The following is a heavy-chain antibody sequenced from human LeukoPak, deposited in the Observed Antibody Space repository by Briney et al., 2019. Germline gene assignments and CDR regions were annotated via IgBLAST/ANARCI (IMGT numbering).Heavy chain of an antibody. Sequence: ASVKVSCKASGYTFTSYGISWVRQAPGQGLEWMGWISAYNGNTNYARKLQGRATMTTDTSTSTAYMELRSLRSDDTAVYYCARDYDILTGYYTNWFDPWGQGTLVTVSS. CDR3: ARDYDILTGYYTNWFDP. CDR2: ISAYNGNT. V-gene: IGHV1-18*01. J-gene: IGHJ5*02. CDR1: GYTFTSYG. D-gene: IGHD3-9*01.